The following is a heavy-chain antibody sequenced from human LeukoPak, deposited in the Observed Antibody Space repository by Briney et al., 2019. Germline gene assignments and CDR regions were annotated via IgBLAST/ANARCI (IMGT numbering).Heavy chain of an antibody. Sequence: GGTLRLSCAASGFTFSTYGMSWVRQAPGKGLGGVSAISGSGGSTYYADSVKGRFTISRDNSKNTLYLQMNSLRAEDTAVYYCTKVRAYDDSGNPYWHFDLWGRGTLVTVSS. CDR3: TKVRAYDDSGNPYWHFDL. CDR1: GFTFSTYG. CDR2: ISGSGGST. D-gene: IGHD3-10*01. V-gene: IGHV3-23*01. J-gene: IGHJ2*01.